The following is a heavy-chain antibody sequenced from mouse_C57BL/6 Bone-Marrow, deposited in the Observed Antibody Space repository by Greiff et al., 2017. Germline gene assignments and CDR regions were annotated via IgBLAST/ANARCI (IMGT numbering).Heavy chain of an antibody. CDR1: GFTFSSYG. V-gene: IGHV5-6*01. CDR2: ISSGGRYT. J-gene: IGHJ4*01. Sequence: EVHLVDSGGDLVKPGGSLKLSCAASGFTFSSYGMSWVRQTPDKRLEWVATISSGGRYTVYPASVKGRITIARDNAKHTLYLQMSSHKAEDTAMYYWSRPPRAMDYWGQGTSVTVSS. CDR3: SRPPRAMDY.